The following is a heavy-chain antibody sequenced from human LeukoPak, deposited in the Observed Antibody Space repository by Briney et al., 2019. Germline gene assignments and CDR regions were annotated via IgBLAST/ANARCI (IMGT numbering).Heavy chain of an antibody. CDR1: GFTFSSYE. Sequence: GGSLRLSCAASGFTFSSYEMNWVRQAPGKGLEWVSYISGGGSTMYYADSVKGRFTISRDNAKNSLYLQMNRLRAEDTAVYYCAREVNSAYDQFDYWGQGTLVTVSS. D-gene: IGHD5-12*01. CDR3: AREVNSAYDQFDY. V-gene: IGHV3-48*03. CDR2: ISGGGSTM. J-gene: IGHJ4*02.